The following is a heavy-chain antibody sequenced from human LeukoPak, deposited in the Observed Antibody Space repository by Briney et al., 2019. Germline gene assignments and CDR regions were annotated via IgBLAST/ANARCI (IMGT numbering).Heavy chain of an antibody. CDR2: IYPGDSDT. V-gene: IGHV5-51*01. Sequence: GESLKISCKGSGYSFTSYWIGWVRQMPGKGLEWMGIIYPGDSDTRYSPSFQGQVTISADKSISTAYLQWSSLKASDTAMYYCASYYYSNSWYGGWFDPWGQGTLVTVSS. J-gene: IGHJ5*02. CDR1: GYSFTSYW. D-gene: IGHD6-13*01. CDR3: ASYYYSNSWYGGWFDP.